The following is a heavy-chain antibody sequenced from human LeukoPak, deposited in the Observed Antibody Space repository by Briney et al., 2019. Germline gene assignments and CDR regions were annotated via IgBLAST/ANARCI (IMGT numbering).Heavy chain of an antibody. V-gene: IGHV3-33*01. CDR1: GFTFSNHG. CDR2: IWYDGSNK. Sequence: GRSLRLSCAASGFTFSNHGMHWVRQAPGKGLEWVAVIWYDGSNKYYADSVKGRFTISRDNSKNTLYLQMNSLRVEDTAVYYCVRDLSSRRIDYWGQGTLVTVSS. J-gene: IGHJ4*02. CDR3: VRDLSSRRIDY. D-gene: IGHD1-14*01.